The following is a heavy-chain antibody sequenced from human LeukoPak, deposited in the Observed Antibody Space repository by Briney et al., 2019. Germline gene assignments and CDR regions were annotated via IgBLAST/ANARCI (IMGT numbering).Heavy chain of an antibody. CDR3: ARERVSSRGFDD. Sequence: PGGSLRLSCVVSGFTFSPYSMNWVRQAPGKGLEWVAYISGRTSTIYYADSVYGRFTISRDNAKNTLYLQMNSLRAEDTAVYYCARERVSSRGFDDWGQGTLVTVSS. CDR1: GFTFSPYS. CDR2: ISGRTSTI. D-gene: IGHD6-6*01. J-gene: IGHJ4*02. V-gene: IGHV3-48*04.